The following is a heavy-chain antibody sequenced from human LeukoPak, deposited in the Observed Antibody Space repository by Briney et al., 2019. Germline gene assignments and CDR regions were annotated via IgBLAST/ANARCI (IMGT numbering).Heavy chain of an antibody. Sequence: SETLSLTCTVSGGSISSSSYYWGWIRQPPGKGLEWIGSICYSGSTYYNPSLKSRVTISVDTSKNQFSLKLSSVTAADTAVYYCAREDYYMDVWGKGTTVTVSS. CDR1: GGSISSSSYY. CDR3: AREDYYMDV. V-gene: IGHV4-39*07. J-gene: IGHJ6*03. CDR2: ICYSGST.